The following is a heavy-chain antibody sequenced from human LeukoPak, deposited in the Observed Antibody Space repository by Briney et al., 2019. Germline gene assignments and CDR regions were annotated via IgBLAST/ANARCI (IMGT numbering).Heavy chain of an antibody. Sequence: GGSLRLTCAASGFTFSGYWMSWVRQAPGKGLEWVANIKPDGSERYYVDSVKGRFTISRDNAKNSLYLQMDSLRAEDTAVYYCARGRGVDYWGRGTLVTVSS. CDR2: IKPDGSER. V-gene: IGHV3-7*01. D-gene: IGHD5-24*01. J-gene: IGHJ4*02. CDR3: ARGRGVDY. CDR1: GFTFSGYW.